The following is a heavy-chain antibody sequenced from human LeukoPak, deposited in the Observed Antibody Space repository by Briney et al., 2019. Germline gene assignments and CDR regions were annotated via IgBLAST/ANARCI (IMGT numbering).Heavy chain of an antibody. V-gene: IGHV3-30*02. CDR1: GFTFSNYW. CDR3: AKDRFYFNTSGYFDS. J-gene: IGHJ4*02. D-gene: IGHD3-22*01. Sequence: GGSLRLSCAASGFTFSNYWMTWVRQAPGKGLEWVAFIRHDGSNKYYADSVKGRFTISRDNSKNALYLQMNSLRPEDTAVYYCAKDRFYFNTSGYFDSWGQGTLVTVSS. CDR2: IRHDGSNK.